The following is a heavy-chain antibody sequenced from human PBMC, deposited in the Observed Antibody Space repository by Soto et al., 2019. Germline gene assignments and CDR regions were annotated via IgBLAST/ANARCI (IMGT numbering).Heavy chain of an antibody. V-gene: IGHV1-46*01. D-gene: IGHD2-21*01. CDR2: INPSGSST. CDR1: GYTFTNYY. Sequence: QVQLVQSGAEVKKPGASVKVSCKASGYTFTNYYMHWLRQAPGQGLEWMGIINPSGSSTTYAQKCQVRITLSRDTPTSTDYMELNSLRSEDTAVYYCARDGDGYNSWAIHYLDNWGQGTLVTVSS. CDR3: ARDGDGYNSWAIHYLDN. J-gene: IGHJ4*02.